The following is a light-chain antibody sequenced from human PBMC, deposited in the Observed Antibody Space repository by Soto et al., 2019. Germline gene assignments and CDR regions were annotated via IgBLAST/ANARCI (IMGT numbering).Light chain of an antibody. V-gene: IGLV2-14*02. CDR2: KVS. Sequence: QSVLTQPASVSGSPGQSITISFTGTSSDVGTYNLVSWYQQYAGKAPKLIIYKVSNRPSGVSNRFSGSKSGNTASLTISGLQAADEADYYCSSYTTSSTYVFGTGTKVTVL. J-gene: IGLJ1*01. CDR1: SSDVGTYNL. CDR3: SSYTTSSTYV.